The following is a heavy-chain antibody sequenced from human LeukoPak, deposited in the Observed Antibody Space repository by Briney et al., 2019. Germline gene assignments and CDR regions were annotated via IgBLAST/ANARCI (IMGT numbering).Heavy chain of an antibody. Sequence: PSETLSLTCTVSGGSLSSYYWSWIRQPPGKGLEWSGYIYYSGSTNYNPSLKSRVTKSVDTSKNQYSLKLSSVTAADTAVYYCARVCFWSGYSLFDYWGQGTLVTVSS. CDR2: IYYSGST. V-gene: IGHV4-59*01. CDR3: ARVCFWSGYSLFDY. D-gene: IGHD3-3*01. CDR1: GGSLSSYY. J-gene: IGHJ4*02.